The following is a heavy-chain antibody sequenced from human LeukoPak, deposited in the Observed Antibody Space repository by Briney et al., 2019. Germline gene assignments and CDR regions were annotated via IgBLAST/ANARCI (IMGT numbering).Heavy chain of an antibody. D-gene: IGHD6-19*01. Sequence: PSETLSLTCGVSGGSVTSTNYWTWVRQHPGKGLEWIGYIYYSGSTYYNPSLKSRVTISVDTSKNQFSLKLSSVTAADTAVYYCASWGSGATDAFDIWGQGTMVTVSS. CDR2: IYYSGST. CDR1: GGSVTSTNY. J-gene: IGHJ3*02. CDR3: ASWGSGATDAFDI. V-gene: IGHV4-31*11.